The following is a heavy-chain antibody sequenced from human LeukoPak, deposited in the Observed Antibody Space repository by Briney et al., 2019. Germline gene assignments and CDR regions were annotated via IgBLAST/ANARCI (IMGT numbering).Heavy chain of an antibody. D-gene: IGHD2-2*01. CDR2: ISSDSSYI. Sequence: EGSLRLSCAASGFNFNTYTMNWVRQAPGKGLEWVSSISSDSSYIYYADSVKGRFTISRDNAKSSLHLQMNSLKVEDTGVYYCARDPSPRTSYYYYYMDVWGKGTTVTVSS. CDR3: ARDPSPRTSYYYYYMDV. J-gene: IGHJ6*03. V-gene: IGHV3-21*01. CDR1: GFNFNTYT.